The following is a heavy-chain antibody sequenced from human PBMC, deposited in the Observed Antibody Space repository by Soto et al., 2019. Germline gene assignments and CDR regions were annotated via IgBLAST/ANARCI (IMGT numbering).Heavy chain of an antibody. V-gene: IGHV3-66*01. Sequence: EVQVVESGGGLVQPGGSLRISCAASGFTVSSDYMTWVRQAPGKGLEWVSVIYSGGSTHYADSVKGRFTIDRDNSKNTLSLQMNSVRAEEPAVYYCARDWGSARYWGQGILVTVSS. CDR2: IYSGGST. CDR1: GFTVSSDY. D-gene: IGHD3-16*01. CDR3: ARDWGSARY. J-gene: IGHJ4*02.